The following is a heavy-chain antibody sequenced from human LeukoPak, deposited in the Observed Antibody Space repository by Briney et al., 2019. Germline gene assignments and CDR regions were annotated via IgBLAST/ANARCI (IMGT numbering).Heavy chain of an antibody. CDR1: GFTFSNYE. D-gene: IGHD1-26*01. V-gene: IGHV3-48*03. CDR2: ISASGNPM. Sequence: QPGGSLTLSCAASGFTFSNYEMNWVRQAPGKGLEWISYISASGNPMFYADSVKGRFTISRDNAKNSLYLQMNSLRAEDTAVYYCARAGGSYLNYFDYWGQGTPVTVSS. CDR3: ARAGGSYLNYFDY. J-gene: IGHJ4*02.